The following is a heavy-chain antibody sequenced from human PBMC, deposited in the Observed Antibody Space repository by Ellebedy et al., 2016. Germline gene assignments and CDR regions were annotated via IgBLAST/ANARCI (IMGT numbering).Heavy chain of an antibody. V-gene: IGHV4-31*03. CDR2: IYHSGST. CDR1: GGSISSAGYY. CDR3: ARDGVECSSNSCSPYWYFDL. J-gene: IGHJ2*01. D-gene: IGHD6-13*01. Sequence: SETLSLTXSVSGGSISSAGYYWTWIRQHPGKGLEWIGYIYHSGSTYYNPSIRSRVTISLDMSKNQLSLKLRPVTAADTAVYYCARDGVECSSNSCSPYWYFDLWGRGTLVTVSS.